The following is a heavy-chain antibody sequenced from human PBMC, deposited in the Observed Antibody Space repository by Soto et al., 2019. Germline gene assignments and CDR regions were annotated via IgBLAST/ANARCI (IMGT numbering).Heavy chain of an antibody. J-gene: IGHJ3*02. D-gene: IGHD3-22*01. CDR2: IIPILGIA. V-gene: IGHV1-69*08. Sequence: QVQLVQSGAEVKKPGSSVKVSCKASGGTFSSYTISWVRQAAGQGLEWMGRIIPILGIANYAQKFQGRVTITADKSTSTAYMELSSLRSEDTAVYYCARDRGYDSNPDAFDIWGQGTMVTVSS. CDR1: GGTFSSYT. CDR3: ARDRGYDSNPDAFDI.